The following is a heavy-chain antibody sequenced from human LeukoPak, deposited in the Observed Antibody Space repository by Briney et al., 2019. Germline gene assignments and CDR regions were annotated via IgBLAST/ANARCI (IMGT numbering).Heavy chain of an antibody. CDR3: ARVSGGSRKYYLDY. Sequence: ASVKVSCKASGYTFTSYAMHWVRQAPGQRLEWMGWINAGNGNTKYSQKFQGRVTITRDTSASTAYMELSSLRSEDTAVYYCARVSGGSRKYYLDYWGQGTLSPSPQ. D-gene: IGHD2-15*01. CDR1: GYTFTSYA. V-gene: IGHV1-3*01. CDR2: INAGNGNT. J-gene: IGHJ4*02.